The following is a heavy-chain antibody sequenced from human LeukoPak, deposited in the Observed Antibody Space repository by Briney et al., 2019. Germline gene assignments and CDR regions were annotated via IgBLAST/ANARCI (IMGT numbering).Heavy chain of an antibody. J-gene: IGHJ4*02. CDR3: ARGLLLWFGEYSFDY. CDR1: GYTFTSYG. Sequence: ASVKVSCKASGYTFTSYGISWVRQAPGQGLEWMGWINPNSGGTNYAQKFQGRVTMTRDTSISTAYMELSRLRSDDTAVYYCARGLLLWFGEYSFDYWGQGTLVTVSS. CDR2: INPNSGGT. V-gene: IGHV1-2*02. D-gene: IGHD3-10*01.